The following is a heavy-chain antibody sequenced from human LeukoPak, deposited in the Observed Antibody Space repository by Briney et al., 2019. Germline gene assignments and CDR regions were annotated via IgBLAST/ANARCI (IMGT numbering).Heavy chain of an antibody. D-gene: IGHD3-16*01. V-gene: IGHV4-39*07. CDR3: ARDPEAGVYDY. J-gene: IGHJ4*02. CDR1: GGSISSSSYY. Sequence: SETLSLTCTVSGGSISSSSYYWGWIRQPPGKGLEWIGSIYYSGSTYYNPSLKSRVTISVDTSKNQFSLKLSSVTAADTAVYYCARDPEAGVYDYWGQGTLVTVSS. CDR2: IYYSGST.